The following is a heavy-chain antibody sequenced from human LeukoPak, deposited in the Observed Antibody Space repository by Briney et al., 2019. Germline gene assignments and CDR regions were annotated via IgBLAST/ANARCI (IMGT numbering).Heavy chain of an antibody. Sequence: QPGGSLRLSCAASGFTFSSHGMHWVRQAPGKGLEWVALISYDGSNNYYADSVKGRFTISRDNSKNTLYLQMNSLRAEDTAVYYCARASYYCARTSCYPGEYWGQGTLITVSS. D-gene: IGHD2-2*01. V-gene: IGHV3-30*03. CDR1: GFTFSSHG. CDR2: ISYDGSNN. J-gene: IGHJ4*02. CDR3: ARASYYCARTSCYPGEY.